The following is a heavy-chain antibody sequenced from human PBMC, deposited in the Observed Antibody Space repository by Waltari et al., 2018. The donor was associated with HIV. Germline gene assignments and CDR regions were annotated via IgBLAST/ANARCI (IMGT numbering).Heavy chain of an antibody. D-gene: IGHD4-17*01. CDR3: ASDDYGDQGAFDY. J-gene: IGHJ4*02. Sequence: EVQLVESGGGLVQPGGSLRLSCAASGFTFSSYWMHWVRQAPGKGLVWVSRINSDGGRTSYADSVKCRFTISRDNAKNTLYLQMNSLRAEDTAVYYCASDDYGDQGAFDYWGQGTLVTVSS. V-gene: IGHV3-74*01. CDR1: GFTFSSYW. CDR2: INSDGGRT.